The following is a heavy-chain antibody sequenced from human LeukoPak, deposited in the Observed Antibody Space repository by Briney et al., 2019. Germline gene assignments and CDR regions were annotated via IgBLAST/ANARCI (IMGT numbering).Heavy chain of an antibody. Sequence: SETLSLTCAVYGGSFSGYYWSWIRQPPGKGLEWIGEINHSGSTNYNPSLKSRVTISVDKSKNQFFLKLSSVTAADSAVYYCAGITMIRGDFYFGMDVWGKGTMVTVSS. CDR1: GGSFSGYY. V-gene: IGHV4-34*01. CDR2: INHSGST. D-gene: IGHD3-10*01. J-gene: IGHJ6*04. CDR3: AGITMIRGDFYFGMDV.